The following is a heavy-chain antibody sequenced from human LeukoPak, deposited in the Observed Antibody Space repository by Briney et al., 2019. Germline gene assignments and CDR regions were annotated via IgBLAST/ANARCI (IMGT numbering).Heavy chain of an antibody. CDR1: GYTLTELS. D-gene: IGHD3-10*01. J-gene: IGHJ4*02. Sequence: ASVKVSCKVSGYTLTELSMHWMRQARAKGLEWMGGFDPEDGETIYAQKFQGRDTMTEDTSTNTGYMDLSTLRSEDTGVYYGATGLKYYYGSGDNYWGQGTLVTVSS. CDR3: ATGLKYYYGSGDNY. CDR2: FDPEDGET. V-gene: IGHV1-24*01.